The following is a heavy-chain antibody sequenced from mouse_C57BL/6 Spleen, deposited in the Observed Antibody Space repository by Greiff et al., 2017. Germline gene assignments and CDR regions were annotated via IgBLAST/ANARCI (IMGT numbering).Heavy chain of an antibody. Sequence: QVQLQQSGPELVKPGASVKISCKASGYAFSSSWLNWVKQRPGKGLEGIGRIYPGDGDTNYNGKFKGKATLTADKSSSTAYMQLSSLTSEDSAVYFCARSTFDVWGTGTTVTVSS. J-gene: IGHJ1*03. V-gene: IGHV1-82*01. D-gene: IGHD1-1*01. CDR3: ARSTFDV. CDR1: GYAFSSSW. CDR2: IYPGDGDT.